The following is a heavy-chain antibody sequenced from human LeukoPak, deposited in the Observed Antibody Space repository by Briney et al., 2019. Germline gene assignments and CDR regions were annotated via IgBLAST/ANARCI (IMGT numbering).Heavy chain of an antibody. D-gene: IGHD3-10*01. V-gene: IGHV3-9*01. Sequence: GGSLRLSCAASGFTFDDYAMHWVRQAPGKGLEWVSGISWNSGSIGYADSVKGRFTISRDNAKNSLYLQMNSLRAEDTALYYCARDFRGGYFDYWGQGTLVTVSS. CDR2: ISWNSGSI. CDR3: ARDFRGGYFDY. CDR1: GFTFDDYA. J-gene: IGHJ4*02.